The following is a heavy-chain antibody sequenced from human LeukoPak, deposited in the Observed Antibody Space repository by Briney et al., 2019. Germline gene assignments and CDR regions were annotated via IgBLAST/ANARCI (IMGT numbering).Heavy chain of an antibody. CDR2: MNPNSGST. CDR1: GYTFTSYD. CDR3: ARGSGSALGDP. V-gene: IGHV1-8*01. J-gene: IGHJ5*02. Sequence: ASVKVSCKASGYTFTSYDINWVRQATGQGLEWMGWMNPNSGSTGYAQKFQGRVTMTRSTSISTAYMELSSLRSDDTAVYYGARGSGSALGDPWGQGTLVTVSS. D-gene: IGHD6-25*01.